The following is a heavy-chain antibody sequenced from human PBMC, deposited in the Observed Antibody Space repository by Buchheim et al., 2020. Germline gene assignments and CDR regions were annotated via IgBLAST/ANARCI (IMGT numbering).Heavy chain of an antibody. V-gene: IGHV3-23*01. J-gene: IGHJ4*02. CDR2: ISGSGGST. D-gene: IGHD3-22*01. CDR1: GFTFSSYA. CDR3: AKALLSDYYDSSGYYYSPFDY. Sequence: EVQLLESGGGLVQPGGSLRLSCAASGFTFSSYAMSWVRQAPGKGLEWVSAISGSGGSTYYADSVKGRFTISRDNSKNTPYLQMNSLRAEDTAVYYCAKALLSDYYDSSGYYYSPFDYWGQGTL.